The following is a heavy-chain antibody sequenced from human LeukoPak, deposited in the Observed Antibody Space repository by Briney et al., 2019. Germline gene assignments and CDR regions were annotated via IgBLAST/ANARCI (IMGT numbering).Heavy chain of an antibody. J-gene: IGHJ4*02. CDR2: ISYDGSNK. Sequence: GGSLRLSCAASGFTFSSYGMHWVRQAPGKGLEWVAVISYDGSNKYYADSVKGRFTISRDNSKNTLYLQMNSLRAEDTAVYYCARDLSMVRGIKSFDYWGQGTLVTVSS. D-gene: IGHD3-10*01. CDR1: GFTFSSYG. CDR3: ARDLSMVRGIKSFDY. V-gene: IGHV3-30*19.